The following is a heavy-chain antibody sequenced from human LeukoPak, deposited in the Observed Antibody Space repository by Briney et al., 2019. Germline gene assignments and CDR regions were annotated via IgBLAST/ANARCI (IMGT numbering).Heavy chain of an antibody. CDR2: IYYTGST. J-gene: IGHJ4*02. CDR3: ARRRHPRAVLGY. V-gene: IGHV4-39*07. CDR1: GGSISSSSYY. Sequence: PSETLSLTCTVSGGSISSSSYYWGWIRQPPGKRLEWIGTIYYTGSTYYNPSLKSRVTISVHTSKNQFSLKLSSVTAADTAVYYCARRRHPRAVLGYWGQGTLVTVSS. D-gene: IGHD6-19*01.